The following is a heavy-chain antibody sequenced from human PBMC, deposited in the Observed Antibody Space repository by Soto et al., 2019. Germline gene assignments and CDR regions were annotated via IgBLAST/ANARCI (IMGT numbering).Heavy chain of an antibody. J-gene: IGHJ3*02. CDR1: GYSFTTYW. Sequence: GESLKISCNVSGYSFTTYWIGWVRQMPGKGLEWMGVIYPGDSDTRYSPSFQGQVTISADKSISTAYLQWRSLKASDTAIYYCARPYTMVDAFDIWGQGTMVTVS. CDR3: ARPYTMVDAFDI. CDR2: IYPGDSDT. V-gene: IGHV5-51*01. D-gene: IGHD3-10*01.